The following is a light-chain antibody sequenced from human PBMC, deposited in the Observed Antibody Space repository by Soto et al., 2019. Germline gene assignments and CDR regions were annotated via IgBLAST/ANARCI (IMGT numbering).Light chain of an antibody. CDR2: DAS. J-gene: IGKJ5*01. Sequence: DIQMTQSPSSLSASVGDRVTITCQASQDISNYLNWYQQKPGKAPKLLIYDASSLESGVPSRFSGSGSGTDFTLTISSLQPEDFATYYCQHADSFPLIPFGQGTRLEIK. CDR3: QHADSFPLIP. CDR1: QDISNY. V-gene: IGKV1-12*01.